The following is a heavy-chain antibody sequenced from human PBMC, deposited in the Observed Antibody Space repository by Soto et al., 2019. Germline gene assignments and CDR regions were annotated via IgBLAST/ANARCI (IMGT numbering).Heavy chain of an antibody. D-gene: IGHD4-17*01. CDR3: ARDADYGDDPSEDPGYYFDY. V-gene: IGHV3-33*01. CDR1: GVTFSNYA. J-gene: IGHJ4*02. Sequence: QVQLVESGGGVVQPGRSLRLSCAASGVTFSNYAMHWVRQAPGKGLEWVAVIWYDGSIKYYADSVKGRFTISRDNSKNTLHMQMNSLRAEDTAVYYCARDADYGDDPSEDPGYYFDYWGQGTLVTVSS. CDR2: IWYDGSIK.